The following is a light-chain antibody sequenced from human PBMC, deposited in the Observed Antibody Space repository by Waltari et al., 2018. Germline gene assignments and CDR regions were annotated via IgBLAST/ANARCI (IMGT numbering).Light chain of an antibody. Sequence: DVVMTQSPLSLPVTLGQPAAISYRPRQTLVFSDGNTFLHWFQQRPGQSPRRLIYTVSNRDSGVPDRFSGSGSGTDFTLKISRVEAEDVGVYYCMQGTHWPYTFGQGTKLEIK. CDR2: TVS. V-gene: IGKV2-30*01. CDR1: QTLVFSDGNTF. J-gene: IGKJ2*01. CDR3: MQGTHWPYT.